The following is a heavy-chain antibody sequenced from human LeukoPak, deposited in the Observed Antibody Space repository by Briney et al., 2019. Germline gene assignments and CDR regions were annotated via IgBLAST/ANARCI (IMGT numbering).Heavy chain of an antibody. CDR2: ISSSSNYI. Sequence: KTGGSLRLSCAASEFTFSSYSMNWVRQAPGKGLEWASSISSSSNYIYYADSVKGRFTISRDNAKNSLYLQMNSLRAEDTAVYYCARDRYCTSTSCYGTDYWGQGTLVTVSS. J-gene: IGHJ4*02. CDR1: EFTFSSYS. D-gene: IGHD2-2*01. CDR3: ARDRYCTSTSCYGTDY. V-gene: IGHV3-21*01.